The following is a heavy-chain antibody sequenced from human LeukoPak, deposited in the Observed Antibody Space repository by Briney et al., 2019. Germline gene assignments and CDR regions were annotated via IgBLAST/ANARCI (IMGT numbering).Heavy chain of an antibody. J-gene: IGHJ4*02. CDR3: ARVRSDTSGWYHFDY. Sequence: PGGSLRLSCAASGITVSNNYMSSVRQAPGKGLEWASIIYGDGRTYYADSVKGPFTLSRDNSKNTLYLQMNSLRPEDTAVYYCARVRSDTSGWYHFDYWGQGTLVTVSS. D-gene: IGHD6-19*01. CDR2: IYGDGRT. CDR1: GITVSNNY. V-gene: IGHV3-53*01.